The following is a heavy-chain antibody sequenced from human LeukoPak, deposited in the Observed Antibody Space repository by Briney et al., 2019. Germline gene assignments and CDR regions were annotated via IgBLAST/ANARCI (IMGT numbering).Heavy chain of an antibody. CDR2: ISAYNGNT. V-gene: IGHV1-18*03. Sequence: GASVKVSCKASGYTFTSYGISRVRQAPGQGLEWMGWISAYNGNTNYAQKLQGRVTMTTDTSTSTAYMELRSLRSDDMAVYYCARVAYYYDSSGYYSAGYFDYWGQGTLVTVSS. CDR3: ARVAYYYDSSGYYSAGYFDY. J-gene: IGHJ4*02. D-gene: IGHD3-22*01. CDR1: GYTFTSYG.